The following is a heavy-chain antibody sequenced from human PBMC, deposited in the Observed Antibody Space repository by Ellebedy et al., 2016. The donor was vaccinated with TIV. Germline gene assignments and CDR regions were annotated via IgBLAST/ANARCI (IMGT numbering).Heavy chain of an antibody. CDR1: GFTFSSYW. CDR3: ARVTRLSGWQQIDY. D-gene: IGHD6-19*01. J-gene: IGHJ4*02. V-gene: IGHV3-74*01. Sequence: GGSLRLSCAASGFTFSSYWMHWVRQAPGKGLVWVSHINTDGSTTNYADSVKGRFIISRENAKNSLYLQMNSLRAGDTAVYYCARVTRLSGWQQIDYWGQGTLVTVSS. CDR2: INTDGSTT.